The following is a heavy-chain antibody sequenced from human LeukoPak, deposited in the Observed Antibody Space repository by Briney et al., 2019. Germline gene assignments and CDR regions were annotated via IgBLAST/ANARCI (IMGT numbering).Heavy chain of an antibody. CDR1: GYTFTSYY. CDR2: INPSGGST. CDR3: ARVPSGYSYYYYGMDV. J-gene: IGHJ6*02. Sequence: ASVKVSCKASGYTFTSYYMHWVRQPPGQGLEWMGIINPSGGSTSYAERFQGRVTMTRDTSTSTVYMELSSLRSEDTAVYYCARVPSGYSYYYYGMDVWGQGTTVTVSS. D-gene: IGHD5-18*01. V-gene: IGHV1-46*01.